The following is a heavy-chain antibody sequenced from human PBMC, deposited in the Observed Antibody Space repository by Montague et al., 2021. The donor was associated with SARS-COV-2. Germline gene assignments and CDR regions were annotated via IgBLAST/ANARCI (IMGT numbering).Heavy chain of an antibody. CDR1: GGSISSREW. CDR2: IHQSESGRT. J-gene: IGHJ6*02. Sequence: SETLSLTCAVSGGSISSREWCGWVRQPPGKGLEWLGEIHQSESGRTNYNPSLKSRVTISIDQSKNYFSLNLTSMTAADTAEYYCWATWVYFSPVDVWGQGTTVIVSS. V-gene: IGHV4-4*02. CDR3: WATWVYFSPVDV. D-gene: IGHD3-3*01.